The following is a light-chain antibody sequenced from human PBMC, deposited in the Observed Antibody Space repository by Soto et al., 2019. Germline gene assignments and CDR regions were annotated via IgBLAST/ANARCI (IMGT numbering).Light chain of an antibody. CDR2: EAS. J-gene: IGLJ2*01. CDR1: TSDVGRYNI. CDR3: CSYAGDRDLI. Sequence: QSVLTQPASVSGSPGQTITISCTGSTSDVGRYNIVSWYQHHPGKTPKLLIYEASQRPSGVSGRFSGSKSGNTASLTIYGLLPEDEAQYYCCSYAGDRDLIFGGGTKVTVL. V-gene: IGLV2-23*01.